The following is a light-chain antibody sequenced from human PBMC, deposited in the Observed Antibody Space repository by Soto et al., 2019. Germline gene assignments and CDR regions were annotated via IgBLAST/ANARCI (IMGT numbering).Light chain of an antibody. V-gene: IGKV1-9*01. Sequence: DIQLTQSPSFLSASVGDRVTITCRASQGISSYLAWYEQKPGKAPKLLIYAASTLQSGVPSRFSGSGSGTEFTLTISSLQPEDYATYYCQQLNSYLPAFGPGTKVDIK. CDR3: QQLNSYLPA. CDR1: QGISSY. J-gene: IGKJ3*01. CDR2: AAS.